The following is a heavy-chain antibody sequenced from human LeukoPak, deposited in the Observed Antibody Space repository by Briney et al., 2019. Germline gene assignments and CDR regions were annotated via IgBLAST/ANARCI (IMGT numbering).Heavy chain of an antibody. CDR2: IYNSGST. D-gene: IGHD6-19*01. Sequence: SETLSLTCTVSGDSLTNYYRSWIRQSPGTGLEWIGYIYNSGSTNYNLSLKSRVTISVDTSKNQFSLNLKSVNAADTAVYYCARWVSGWGIDHWGQGILVTVSS. J-gene: IGHJ5*02. V-gene: IGHV4-59*01. CDR1: GDSLTNYY. CDR3: ARWVSGWGIDH.